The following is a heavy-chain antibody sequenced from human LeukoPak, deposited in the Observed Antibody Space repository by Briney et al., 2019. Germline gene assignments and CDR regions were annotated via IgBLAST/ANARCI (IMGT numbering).Heavy chain of an antibody. Sequence: GGPLRLSCAASGFSLRHHYRTWVRQAPGKGLQWRSYISGSGSDIDYAGSVKSRFTISRDNAKNSLYLQMNSLRAEDTAVYYCAIGPGRSGSDYWGQGTLVTVS. J-gene: IGHJ4*01. CDR3: AIGPGRSGSDY. CDR1: GFSLRHHY. V-gene: IGHV3-11*01. CDR2: ISGSGSDI. D-gene: IGHD6-19*01.